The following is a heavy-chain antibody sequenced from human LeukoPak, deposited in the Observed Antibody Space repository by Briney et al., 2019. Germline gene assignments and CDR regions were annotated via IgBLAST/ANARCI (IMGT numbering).Heavy chain of an antibody. CDR3: ARDVRRSSSSSNSYYYYMDV. Sequence: SETLSLTCTVSGGSISNYYWSWIRQPAGKGLEWIGRIYTSGSTNYNPSLKSRGTMSVDTSKNQCSLKPDSVTAADTAVYYCARDVRRSSSSSNSYYYYMDVWGKGTTVTVSS. CDR1: GGSISNYY. J-gene: IGHJ6*03. D-gene: IGHD6-6*01. V-gene: IGHV4-4*07. CDR2: IYTSGST.